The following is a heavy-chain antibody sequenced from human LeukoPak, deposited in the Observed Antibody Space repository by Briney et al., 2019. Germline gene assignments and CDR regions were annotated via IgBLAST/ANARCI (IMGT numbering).Heavy chain of an antibody. Sequence: GGSLRLSCAASGFTFSNAWMSWVRQAPGKGLEWVAVISYDESNKWYADSVKGRFTTSRDNSQNTLSLQMNSLRVEDTGVYYCAKDRGDGYNWENYSGFDSWGQGTLVTVSS. CDR1: GFTFSNAW. J-gene: IGHJ4*02. V-gene: IGHV3-30*18. CDR3: AKDRGDGYNWENYSGFDS. D-gene: IGHD5-24*01. CDR2: ISYDESNK.